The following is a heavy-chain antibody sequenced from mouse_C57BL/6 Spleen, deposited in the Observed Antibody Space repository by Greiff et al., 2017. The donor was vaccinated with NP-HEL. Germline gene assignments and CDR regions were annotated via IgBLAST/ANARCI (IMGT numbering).Heavy chain of an antibody. J-gene: IGHJ2*01. CDR3: AREVITTVMDY. D-gene: IGHD1-1*01. CDR2: ISSGSSTI. CDR1: GFTFSDYG. V-gene: IGHV5-17*01. Sequence: EVQVVESGGGLVKPGGSLKLSCAASGFTFSDYGMHWVRQAPEKGLEWVAYISSGSSTIYYADTVKGRFTISRDNAKNTLFLQMTSLRSEDTAMYYCAREVITTVMDYWGQGTTLTVSS.